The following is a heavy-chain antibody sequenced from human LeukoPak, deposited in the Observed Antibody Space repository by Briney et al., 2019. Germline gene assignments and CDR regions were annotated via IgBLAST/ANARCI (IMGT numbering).Heavy chain of an antibody. V-gene: IGHV3-33*08. D-gene: IGHD1-26*01. J-gene: IGHJ6*02. CDR2: IWYDGSNK. Sequence: GGSLRLSCAASGFTFSSYGMHWVRQAPGKGLEWVAVIWYDGSNKYYADSVKGRFTISRDNSKNTLYLQMNSLRAEDTAVYYCAREKVGATTYYYYGMDVWGQGTTVTVSS. CDR3: AREKVGATTYYYYGMDV. CDR1: GFTFSSYG.